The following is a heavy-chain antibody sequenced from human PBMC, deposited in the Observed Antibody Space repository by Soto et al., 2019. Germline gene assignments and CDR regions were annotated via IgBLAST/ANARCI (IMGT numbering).Heavy chain of an antibody. Sequence: EVQLLESGGGLVQPGGSLRLSCATSGFTFSTYAMSWVRQAPGKGLEWVAAISASSSTTYYADSVKGRFAISRDNSKKTLHLQMDSPRADDTAVYYCAKPGYAGSYGDSRGRDKYYIDYWGQGTLVTVSS. J-gene: IGHJ4*02. V-gene: IGHV3-23*01. CDR2: ISASSSTT. D-gene: IGHD4-17*01. CDR3: AKPGYAGSYGDSRGRDKYYIDY. CDR1: GFTFSTYA.